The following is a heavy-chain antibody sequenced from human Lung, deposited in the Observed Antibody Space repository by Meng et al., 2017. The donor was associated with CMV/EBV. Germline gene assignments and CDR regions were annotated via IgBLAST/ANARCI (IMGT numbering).Heavy chain of an antibody. Sequence: GEXXTISCAASGFTVINNYMNWVRQAPGKGLEWVSIIYAGGSTDYADSVNGRFTISRDNSKNTLYLQMNSLRPEDTAVYYCAREKEGRMSTISAVDIWGQGTMVTVSS. V-gene: IGHV3-66*02. CDR3: AREKEGRMSTISAVDI. CDR2: IYAGGST. CDR1: GFTVINNY. J-gene: IGHJ3*02. D-gene: IGHD5-24*01.